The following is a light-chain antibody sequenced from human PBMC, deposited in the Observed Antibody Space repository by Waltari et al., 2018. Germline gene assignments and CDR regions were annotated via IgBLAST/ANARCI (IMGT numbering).Light chain of an antibody. J-gene: IGKJ2*01. CDR2: AVS. V-gene: IGKV3-20*01. Sequence: EIVLTQSPGTLSLSPGERATLSCRASQTISNNYLAWYQAKPGQAPRLLIYAVSHRATGLPDRFSGGGSGTGFTRTIRRLEPEDFGVYYCQKFGDSTKYTFGQGTNLEIK. CDR1: QTISNNY. CDR3: QKFGDSTKYT.